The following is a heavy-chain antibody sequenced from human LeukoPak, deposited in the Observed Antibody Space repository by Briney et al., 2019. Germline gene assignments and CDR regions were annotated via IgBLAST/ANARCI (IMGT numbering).Heavy chain of an antibody. CDR1: GYTFTSYA. D-gene: IGHD3-3*01. Sequence: ASVKVSCKASGYTFTSYAMHWVRQAPGERLEWMGWINAGNGNTKYSQKFQGRVTITRDTSASTAYMELRSLRSDDTAVYYCARDPPRGDFWSGYLAYYYYGMDVWGQGTTVTVSS. V-gene: IGHV1-3*01. CDR3: ARDPPRGDFWSGYLAYYYYGMDV. CDR2: INAGNGNT. J-gene: IGHJ6*02.